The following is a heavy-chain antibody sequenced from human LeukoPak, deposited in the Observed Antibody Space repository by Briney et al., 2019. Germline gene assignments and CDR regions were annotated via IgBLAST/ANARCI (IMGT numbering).Heavy chain of an antibody. CDR3: ASGNTGYDRDSFDI. D-gene: IGHD5-12*01. CDR2: IYYSGST. J-gene: IGHJ3*02. V-gene: IGHV4-30-4*01. CDR1: GGSISSGDYY. Sequence: PSQTLSLTCTVSGGSISSGDYYWSWIRQPPGKGLEWIGYIYYSGSTYYNPSLKSRVTISVDTSKNQFSLKLSSMTAADTAVYYCASGNTGYDRDSFDIWGQGTMVTVSS.